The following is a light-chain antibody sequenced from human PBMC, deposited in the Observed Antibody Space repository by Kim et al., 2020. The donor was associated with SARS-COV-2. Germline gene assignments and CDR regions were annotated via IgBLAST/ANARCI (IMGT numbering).Light chain of an antibody. CDR2: QDK. V-gene: IGLV3-1*01. J-gene: IGLJ2*01. Sequence: SYELTQPPSVSVSPGQTASITCSGHKLGNKYACWYQQKPGQSPIQVIYQDKKRPSGIPERFSGSNSGNTATLTISGTQAVDEADYYCQAWDSGTAVFGGGTQLTVL. CDR3: QAWDSGTAV. CDR1: KLGNKY.